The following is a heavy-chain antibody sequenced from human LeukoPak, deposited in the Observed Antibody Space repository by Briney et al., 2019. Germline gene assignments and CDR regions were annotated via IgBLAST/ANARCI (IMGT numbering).Heavy chain of an antibody. CDR2: FYHGGST. D-gene: IGHD1-26*01. Sequence: SETLSLTCTVSGYSISTGYYWDWIRQPPGKGLEWIGTFYHGGSTYYNPFLKSRVTISVDTSKNQFSLKLSSVTAADTAVYYCARAPNPISGNYYMDVWGKGTTVTVSS. V-gene: IGHV4-38-2*02. J-gene: IGHJ6*03. CDR3: ARAPNPISGNYYMDV. CDR1: GYSISTGYY.